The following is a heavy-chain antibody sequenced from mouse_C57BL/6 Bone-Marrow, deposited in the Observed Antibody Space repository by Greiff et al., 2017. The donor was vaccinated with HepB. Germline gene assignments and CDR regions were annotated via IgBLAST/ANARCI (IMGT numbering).Heavy chain of an antibody. CDR1: GFTFSDYG. CDR2: ISNLAYSI. J-gene: IGHJ4*01. CDR3: ARRGQLHYYAMDY. D-gene: IGHD6-1*01. V-gene: IGHV5-15*04. Sequence: EVMLVESGGGLVQPGGSLKLSCAASGFTFSDYGMAWVRQAPRKGPEWVAFISNLAYSIYYADTVTGRFTISRENAKNTLYLEMSSLRSEYTAMYSCARRGQLHYYAMDYGGQGTSVTVSS.